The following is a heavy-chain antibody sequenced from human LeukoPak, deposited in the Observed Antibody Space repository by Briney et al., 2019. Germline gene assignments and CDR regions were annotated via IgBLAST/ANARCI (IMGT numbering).Heavy chain of an antibody. CDR1: GFSFGDYA. CDR3: TRDPYYYDSSGHEWFDP. Sequence: GGSLRLSCTSSGFSFGDYAMSCVRQAPGKGLEWVGFIRSKAYGATTEYAASVKGRFTISRDDSKSIAYLQMNSLKIEDTAVYYCTRDPYYYDSSGHEWFDPWGQGTLVTVS. V-gene: IGHV3-49*04. D-gene: IGHD3-22*01. CDR2: IRSKAYGATT. J-gene: IGHJ5*02.